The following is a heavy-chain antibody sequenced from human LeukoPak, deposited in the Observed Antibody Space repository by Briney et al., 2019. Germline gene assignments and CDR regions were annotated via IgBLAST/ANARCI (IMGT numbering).Heavy chain of an antibody. CDR3: ARAHSSGYRGAFDI. V-gene: IGHV3-53*01. CDR2: IYSGGST. J-gene: IGHJ3*02. Sequence: GGSLRLSCAASGFTVSSNYMSWVRQAPGKGLEWVSVIYSGGSTYYADSVKGRFTISRDNSKNTLYLQMNSLRAEDTAVYYCARAHSSGYRGAFDIWGQGAMVTVSP. D-gene: IGHD3-22*01. CDR1: GFTVSSNY.